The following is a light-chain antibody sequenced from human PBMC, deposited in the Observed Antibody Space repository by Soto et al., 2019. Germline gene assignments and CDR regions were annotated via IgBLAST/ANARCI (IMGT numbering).Light chain of an antibody. CDR2: RNG. CDR3: AAWDASLSGPG. V-gene: IGLV1-47*01. J-gene: IGLJ3*02. CDR1: SSNIGSNY. Sequence: QSVLTQSPSASASPGQRITISCSGSSSNIGSNYVYWYQQFPGMAPKLLIYRNGQRPSGVPDRFSALKYGTTASLAIAGLRSEDEGEYYCAAWDASLSGPGFGGGTKVTVL.